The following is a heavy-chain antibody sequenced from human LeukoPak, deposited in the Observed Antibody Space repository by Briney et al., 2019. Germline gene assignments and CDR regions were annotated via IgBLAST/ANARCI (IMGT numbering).Heavy chain of an antibody. CDR2: IYPGDSDT. Sequence: GESLKISCKGCGYSFTSYWIGWVRQMPGKGLEWMGIIYPGDSDTRYSPSFQGQVTISADKSISTAYPQWSSLKASDTAMYYCARRFQPGYSSGWYPFDYWGQGTLVTVSS. CDR3: ARRFQPGYSSGWYPFDY. J-gene: IGHJ4*02. D-gene: IGHD6-19*01. CDR1: GYSFTSYW. V-gene: IGHV5-51*01.